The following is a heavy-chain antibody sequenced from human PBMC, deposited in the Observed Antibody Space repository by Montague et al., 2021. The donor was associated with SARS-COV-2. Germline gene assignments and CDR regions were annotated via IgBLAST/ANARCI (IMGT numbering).Heavy chain of an antibody. Sequence: SLSLSCAASGFTFSSYEMNWVRQAPGKGLEWVSYVSSSGSTIYYADSVKGRFTISRDNAKNSLYLQMNSLRAKDTAVYYCARSYVLRFLEWLPYFDYWGQGTLVTVSS. V-gene: IGHV3-48*03. CDR1: GFTFSSYE. CDR2: VSSSGSTI. D-gene: IGHD3-3*01. J-gene: IGHJ4*02. CDR3: ARSYVLRFLEWLPYFDY.